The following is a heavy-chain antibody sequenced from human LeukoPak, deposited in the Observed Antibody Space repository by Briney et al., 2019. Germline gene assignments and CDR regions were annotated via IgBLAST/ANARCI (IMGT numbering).Heavy chain of an antibody. CDR1: GFIFSTFG. Sequence: PGRSLRLSCVASGFIFSTFGMHWVRQAPGKGLEWVAFIRYDGSNKYYADSVKGRFTISRDNAKNTLYLQMNSLRAEDTAVYYCARDRMITFGGVIVYDAFDIWGQGTMVTVSS. CDR2: IRYDGSNK. J-gene: IGHJ3*02. D-gene: IGHD3-16*02. V-gene: IGHV3-33*08. CDR3: ARDRMITFGGVIVYDAFDI.